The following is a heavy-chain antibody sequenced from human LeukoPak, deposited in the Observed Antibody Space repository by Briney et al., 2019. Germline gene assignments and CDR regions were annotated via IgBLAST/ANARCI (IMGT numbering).Heavy chain of an antibody. V-gene: IGHV3-7*01. Sequence: PGGTLRPSYAATEFAFSGYGMSLVLQAPGNSLEWVANIKQDGSEKYYVDSVKGRFTISRDNAKNSLYLQMNSLRAEDTAVYYCAREEVGVVTIFGVVRSAFDIWGQGTMVTVSS. D-gene: IGHD3-3*01. J-gene: IGHJ3*02. CDR3: AREEVGVVTIFGVVRSAFDI. CDR2: IKQDGSEK. CDR1: EFAFSGYG.